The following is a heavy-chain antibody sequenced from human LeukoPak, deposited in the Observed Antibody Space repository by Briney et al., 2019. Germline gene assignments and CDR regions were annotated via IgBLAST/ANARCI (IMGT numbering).Heavy chain of an antibody. CDR2: IRSKANSHST. CDR1: GLTFSDHY. V-gene: IGHV3-72*01. D-gene: IGHD3-16*01. CDR3: SRVGGWVRTADGFDI. J-gene: IGHJ3*02. Sequence: PGGSLRLSCAASGLTFSDHYMDWVRQAPGKGLEWVGRIRSKANSHSTEYAASVKGRFTISRDDSKSSLFLQMSSLKTEDTAVYYCSRVGGWVRTADGFDIWGQGTMVTVSS.